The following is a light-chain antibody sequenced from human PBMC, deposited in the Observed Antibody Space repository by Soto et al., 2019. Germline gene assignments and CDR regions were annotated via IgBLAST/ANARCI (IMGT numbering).Light chain of an antibody. Sequence: DIQLTQSPSFLSASVGDRVTITCRASQGISSYLAWYQQKPGKAPKLLIYAESTLQSGVPSRFSGSGSGTEFTLTISSLQPEDFATYYCQHLNSFPITFGQGTRLEIK. CDR2: AES. CDR1: QGISSY. V-gene: IGKV1-9*01. CDR3: QHLNSFPIT. J-gene: IGKJ5*01.